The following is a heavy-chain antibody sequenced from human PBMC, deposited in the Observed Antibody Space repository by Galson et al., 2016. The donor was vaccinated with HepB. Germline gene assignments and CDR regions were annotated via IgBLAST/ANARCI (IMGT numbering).Heavy chain of an antibody. J-gene: IGHJ4*02. CDR3: ARARDRYGSGGPLDY. D-gene: IGHD3-10*01. Sequence: SLRLSCAASRFTFSRNAIHWVRQAPGKGLEWVAMISYDGSNKYYADSVKGRFTISRDNPKNTLYLQMDSLRIEDTAIYSCARARDRYGSGGPLDYWGQGNLVTVSS. CDR2: ISYDGSNK. CDR1: RFTFSRNA. V-gene: IGHV3-30-3*01.